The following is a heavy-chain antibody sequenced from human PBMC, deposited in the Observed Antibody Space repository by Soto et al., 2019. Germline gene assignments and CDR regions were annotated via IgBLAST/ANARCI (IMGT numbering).Heavy chain of an antibody. Sequence: QVQLVQSGAEVKKPGASVKVSCKASGYTFTSYAMHWVRQAPGQRLEWMGWINAGNGNTKYSQKFQGRVTITRDTSASTAYMELSSLRSEDTAVYYCARDLTPEGYYYYGMDVWGQGTTVTVSS. CDR2: INAGNGNT. J-gene: IGHJ6*02. CDR1: GYTFTSYA. CDR3: ARDLTPEGYYYYGMDV. D-gene: IGHD7-27*01. V-gene: IGHV1-3*01.